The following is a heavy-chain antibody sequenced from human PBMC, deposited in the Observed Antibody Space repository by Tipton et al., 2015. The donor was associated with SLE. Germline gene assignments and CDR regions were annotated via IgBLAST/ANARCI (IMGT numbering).Heavy chain of an antibody. J-gene: IGHJ2*01. D-gene: IGHD4-17*01. V-gene: IGHV4-4*07. Sequence: TLSLTCTVSGGSISSYYWSWVRPPAGKGLEWIGRIYFSGATNSNPSLKRRLTMSVDTSKNQFSLTLSYVTAADTAVYYCTRGAFDDDFSRRYFDVWGRGTLVTVSS. CDR3: TRGAFDDDFSRRYFDV. CDR2: IYFSGAT. CDR1: GGSISSYY.